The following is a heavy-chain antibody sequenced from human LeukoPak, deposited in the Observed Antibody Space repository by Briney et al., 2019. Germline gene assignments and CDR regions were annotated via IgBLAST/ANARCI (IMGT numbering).Heavy chain of an antibody. V-gene: IGHV4-39*07. Sequence: SETLSLTCTVSSGSISTSNYYWGWVRQPPGKALERIGNIFYSGSTYYSPSLKSRVTISLDTSRNQFSLKLNSVTAADTAVYYCAKRSLRQQRGRAFDIWGQGTMVTVSS. D-gene: IGHD4-17*01. J-gene: IGHJ3*02. CDR1: SGSISTSNYY. CDR3: AKRSLRQQRGRAFDI. CDR2: IFYSGST.